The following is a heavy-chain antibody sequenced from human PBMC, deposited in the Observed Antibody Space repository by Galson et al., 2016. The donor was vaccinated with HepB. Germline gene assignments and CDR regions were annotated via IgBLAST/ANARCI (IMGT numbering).Heavy chain of an antibody. J-gene: IGHJ6*02. CDR2: ISASGGTT. CDR1: GFTFSDYA. V-gene: IGHV3-23*01. CDR3: AKKSSSGWSSFYGMDV. Sequence: SLRLSCAASGFTFSDYAMSWVRQAPGKGLEWVSFISASGGTTYYADSVKGRFSIARDNSKNTLHLQMNRLRAEDTAVYYCAKKSSSGWSSFYGMDVWGQGTTVTVSS. D-gene: IGHD6-19*01.